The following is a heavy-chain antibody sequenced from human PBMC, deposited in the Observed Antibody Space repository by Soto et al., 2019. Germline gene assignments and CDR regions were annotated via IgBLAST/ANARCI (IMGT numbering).Heavy chain of an antibody. J-gene: IGHJ4*02. CDR2: IYSGGST. CDR1: GFTFSSYS. Sequence: GGSLRLSCAASGFTFSSYSMNWVRQAPGKGLEWVSVIYSGGSTYYADSVKGRFTISRDNSKNTLYLQMNSLRAEDTAVYYCANKYGDYPYWGQGTLVTVSS. CDR3: ANKYGDYPY. D-gene: IGHD4-17*01. V-gene: IGHV3-66*01.